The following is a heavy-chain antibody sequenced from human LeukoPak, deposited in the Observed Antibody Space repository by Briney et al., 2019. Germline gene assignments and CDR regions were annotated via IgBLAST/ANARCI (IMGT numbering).Heavy chain of an antibody. D-gene: IGHD2-15*01. J-gene: IGHJ5*02. Sequence: GASVKVSCKASGYTFTGYYMHWVRQAPGQGLEWRGWINPNSGGTNYAQKFQGRVTMTRDTSISTAYMELSRLRSDDTAVYYCARDLRGIVVVVAATDWFDPWGQGTLVTVSS. V-gene: IGHV1-2*02. CDR2: INPNSGGT. CDR1: GYTFTGYY. CDR3: ARDLRGIVVVVAATDWFDP.